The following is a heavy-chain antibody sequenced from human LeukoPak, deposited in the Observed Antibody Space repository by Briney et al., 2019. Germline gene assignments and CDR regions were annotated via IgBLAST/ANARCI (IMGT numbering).Heavy chain of an antibody. V-gene: IGHV3-23*01. J-gene: IGHJ4*02. CDR3: ARESYNSGIDY. D-gene: IGHD6-19*01. Sequence: GGSLRLSCAASGFNFANHAMSWVRQTAGKGLEWVSAISGGGDITYYADSVKGRFTISRDNSKNTLYLQMNSLRAEDTAVYYCARESYNSGIDYWGQGTLVTVSS. CDR2: ISGGGDIT. CDR1: GFNFANHA.